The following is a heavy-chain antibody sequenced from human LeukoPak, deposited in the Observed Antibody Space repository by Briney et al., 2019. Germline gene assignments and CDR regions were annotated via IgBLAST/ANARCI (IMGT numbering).Heavy chain of an antibody. CDR3: AKGSGAYSAYIDY. V-gene: IGHV3-23*01. CDR1: GFTFSSYA. J-gene: IGHJ4*02. Sequence: GWSLRLSCAASGFTFSSYAMDWVRQAPGKGLEWVSSTGTSGDSTYYANSVEGRFTISRDNSKNTLYLQMNNLRAEDTAVYYCAKGSGAYSAYIDYWGQGTLVTVSS. D-gene: IGHD2-15*01. CDR2: TGTSGDST.